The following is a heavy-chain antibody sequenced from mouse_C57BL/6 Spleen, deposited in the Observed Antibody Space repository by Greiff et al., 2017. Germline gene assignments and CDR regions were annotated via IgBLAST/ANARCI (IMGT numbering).Heavy chain of an antibody. CDR2: RWTGGGT. V-gene: IGHV2-9-1*01. Sequence: VQLKESGPGLVAPSQSLSITCTVSGFSLTSYAISWVRQPPGKGLEWLGVRWTGGGTNYNSALKSRLSLSKDNSKSQVFLKMNSLQTDDTSRYYCARDSGTRYFDYWGQGTTLTVSS. CDR1: GFSLTSYA. J-gene: IGHJ2*01. D-gene: IGHD4-1*01. CDR3: ARDSGTRYFDY.